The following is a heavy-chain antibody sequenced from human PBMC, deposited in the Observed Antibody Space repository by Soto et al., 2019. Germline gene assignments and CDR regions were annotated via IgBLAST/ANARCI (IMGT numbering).Heavy chain of an antibody. CDR3: AKVGSALGYCTQGVCYPPFYFDY. V-gene: IGHV3-23*01. J-gene: IGHJ4*02. D-gene: IGHD2-8*01. Sequence: GGSLRLSCAASGFTFSDYAMAWVRQAPGKGLEWISGITGNSDRTHFADSVKGRFTISRDSSKNTLFLQMNSLRVEDTAVYYCAKVGSALGYCTQGVCYPPFYFDYWGLGTLVTVSS. CDR2: ITGNSDRT. CDR1: GFTFSDYA.